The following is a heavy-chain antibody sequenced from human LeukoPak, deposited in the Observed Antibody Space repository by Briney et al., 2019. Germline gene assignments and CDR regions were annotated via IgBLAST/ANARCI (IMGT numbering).Heavy chain of an antibody. Sequence: ASVKVSCKASGYTFTGYYTHWVRQAPGQGLEWMGWINPNSGGTNYAQKFQGRVTMTRDTSISTAYMELSRLRSDDTAAYYCARDAVVVTAIRGYYYYYYGMDVWGQGTTVTVSS. CDR1: GYTFTGYY. CDR3: ARDAVVVTAIRGYYYYYYGMDV. CDR2: INPNSGGT. D-gene: IGHD2-21*02. V-gene: IGHV1-2*02. J-gene: IGHJ6*02.